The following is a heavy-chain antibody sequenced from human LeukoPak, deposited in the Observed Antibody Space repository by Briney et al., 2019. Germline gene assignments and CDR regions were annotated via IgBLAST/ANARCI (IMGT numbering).Heavy chain of an antibody. Sequence: ASVKVSCKTSGYTFTSYGISWVRQAPGQGLEWMGWISAYNGNTNYAQKLQGRVTMTTDTSTSTAYMELRSLRSDDTAVYYCAREAAVAGTADYWGQGTLVTVSS. D-gene: IGHD6-19*01. CDR1: GYTFTSYG. CDR3: AREAAVAGTADY. J-gene: IGHJ4*02. CDR2: ISAYNGNT. V-gene: IGHV1-18*01.